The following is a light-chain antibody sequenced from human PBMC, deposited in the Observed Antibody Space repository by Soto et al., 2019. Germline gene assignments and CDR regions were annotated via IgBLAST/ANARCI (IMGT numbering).Light chain of an antibody. V-gene: IGKV1-27*01. CDR1: QGIAPY. CDR2: ATS. J-gene: IGKJ4*01. CDR3: QKYNSAPLT. Sequence: DVQMTQSPSSLSAFVGDRVTITCRASQGIAPYLAWFQQKPGKVPKLLIYATSTLQSGVPSRFSGSGSGTDFTLTINSRQPEDVVTYYCQKYNSAPLTFGGGTKVEIK.